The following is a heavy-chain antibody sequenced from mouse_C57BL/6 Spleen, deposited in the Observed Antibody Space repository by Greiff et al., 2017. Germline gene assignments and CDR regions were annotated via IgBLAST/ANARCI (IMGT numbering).Heavy chain of an antibody. CDR1: GYTFTSYW. Sequence: QVQLQQPGAELVKPGASVKLSCKASGYTFTSYWMQWVKQRPGQGLEWIGEIDPSDSYTNYNQKFKGKATLTVDTSSSTAYMQLSSLTSEDSAVYYCARENDYDPFAYWGQGTLVTVSA. D-gene: IGHD2-4*01. J-gene: IGHJ3*01. CDR2: IDPSDSYT. V-gene: IGHV1-50*01. CDR3: ARENDYDPFAY.